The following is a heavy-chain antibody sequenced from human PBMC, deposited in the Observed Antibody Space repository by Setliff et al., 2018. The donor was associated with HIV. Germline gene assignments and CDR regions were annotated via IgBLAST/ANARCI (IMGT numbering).Heavy chain of an antibody. Sequence: SVKVSCKASGYTFTSYIMNWVRQAPGQGLEWMGWISAYNGNTEYAQKFQGRVTMTTDTSTSKAYMELRSLRSDDTAVYYCARSRYDSGGYPDAFDIWGQGTMVTVSS. CDR1: GYTFTSYI. CDR2: ISAYNGNT. D-gene: IGHD3-22*01. J-gene: IGHJ3*02. CDR3: ARSRYDSGGYPDAFDI. V-gene: IGHV1-18*01.